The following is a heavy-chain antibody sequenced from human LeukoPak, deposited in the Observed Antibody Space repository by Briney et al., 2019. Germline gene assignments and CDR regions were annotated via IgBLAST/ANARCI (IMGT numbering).Heavy chain of an antibody. D-gene: IGHD2-15*01. V-gene: IGHV3-7*03. Sequence: GGSLRLSCAASGFTFSSYWMTWVRQAPGEGLEWVANIKQDGSETYYVDSVKGRFTISRDNAKHSLYLQTNSLRAEDMAVYYCAREYCSGGSCYKGGIDYWGQGTLVTVSS. CDR1: GFTFSSYW. CDR3: AREYCSGGSCYKGGIDY. CDR2: IKQDGSET. J-gene: IGHJ4*02.